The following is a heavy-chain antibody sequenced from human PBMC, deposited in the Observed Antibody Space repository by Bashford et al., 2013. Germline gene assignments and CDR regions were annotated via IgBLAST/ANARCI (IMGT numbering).Heavy chain of an antibody. D-gene: IGHD1-26*01. Sequence: SVKVSCKASGGTFSSYAISWVRQAPGQGLEWMGGIIPIFGTANYAQKFQGRVTITADESTSTAYMELSSLRSEDTAVYYCARDQEGCKWEPRFDYVGPGTLVHRLL. CDR1: GGTFSSYA. J-gene: IGHJ4*03. V-gene: IGHV1-69*13. CDR2: IIPIFGTA. CDR3: ARDQEGCKWEPRFDY.